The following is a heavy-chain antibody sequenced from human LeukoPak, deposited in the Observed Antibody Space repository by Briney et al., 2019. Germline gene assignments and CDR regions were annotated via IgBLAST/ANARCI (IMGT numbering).Heavy chain of an antibody. CDR2: ISGRGGST. CDR1: GFTFSSDA. CDR3: AKDALDYDFWSGLDYFDY. V-gene: IGHV3-23*01. Sequence: GGSLRLSCAASGFTFSSDAMSWVRPAPGKGLEWGSAISGRGGSTYYADSVKGRFTISRDNSKNTLYLQMNSLRAEDTAVYYCAKDALDYDFWSGLDYFDYWGQGTLVTVSS. D-gene: IGHD3-3*01. J-gene: IGHJ4*02.